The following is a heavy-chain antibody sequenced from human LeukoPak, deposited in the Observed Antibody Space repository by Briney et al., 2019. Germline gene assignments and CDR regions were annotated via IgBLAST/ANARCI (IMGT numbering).Heavy chain of an antibody. CDR1: GYSFSDSG. V-gene: IGHV1-18*01. CDR3: ARGENPLDAFDI. CDR2: ISAYSGNT. Sequence: GASVKVSCKASGYSFSDSGINCVRQAPGQGLEWMGWISAYSGNTYFAQKFQGRVTLTTDTSTSTGYMELRTLRSDDTAVYYCARGENPLDAFDIWGQGTMVTVSS. J-gene: IGHJ3*02.